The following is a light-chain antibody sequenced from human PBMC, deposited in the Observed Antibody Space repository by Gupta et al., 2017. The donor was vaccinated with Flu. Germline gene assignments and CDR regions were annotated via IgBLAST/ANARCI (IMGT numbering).Light chain of an antibody. Sequence: QSVLTQPPSASGTPGQSVTISCSGSSFNIGRNYVSWYQHLPGRAPKLLIYGTNQRPSGVPDRFSGSKSGISASLAIRGLQSEDEATYYCACWDDTLHSSWVFGGGTNLTV. CDR2: GTN. J-gene: IGLJ3*02. CDR1: SFNIGRNY. V-gene: IGLV1-44*01. CDR3: ACWDDTLHSSWV.